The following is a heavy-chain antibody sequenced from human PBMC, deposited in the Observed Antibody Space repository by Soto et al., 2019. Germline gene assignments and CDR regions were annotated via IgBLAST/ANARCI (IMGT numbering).Heavy chain of an antibody. CDR1: GFTFSDNH. J-gene: IGHJ4*02. CDR2: INSDGSDN. Sequence: LRLSCVGSGFTFSDNHMSWVRQAPGRGLEWVANINSDGSDNYYVDSVKGRFTISRDNARNSLYLQMNSLRVEDTAVYYCARLPRTLDSWGQGVLVTVSS. CDR3: ARLPRTLDS. V-gene: IGHV3-7*01.